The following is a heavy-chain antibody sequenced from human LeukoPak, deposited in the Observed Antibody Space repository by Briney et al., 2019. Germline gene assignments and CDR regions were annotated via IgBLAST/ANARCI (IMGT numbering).Heavy chain of an antibody. Sequence: GGSLRLSCAASGFTFSSYWMSWVRQAPGKGLEWVANIKQDGSEKYYVDSVKGRFTISRDNAKNSLYLQMNSLRAEDTAVYYCARESDPHPHSSSWYTRGPFDYWGQGTLVTVSS. CDR1: GFTFSSYW. CDR2: IKQDGSEK. D-gene: IGHD6-13*01. V-gene: IGHV3-7*01. CDR3: ARESDPHPHSSSWYTRGPFDY. J-gene: IGHJ4*02.